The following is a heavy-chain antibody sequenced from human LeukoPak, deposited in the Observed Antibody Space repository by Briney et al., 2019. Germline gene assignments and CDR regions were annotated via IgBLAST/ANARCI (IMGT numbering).Heavy chain of an antibody. V-gene: IGHV4-4*07. Sequence: SETLSLTCTVAGGSLNNYHWTWIRQPAGKGLEWIGRIYLSGLSTSGSTNYNPSLSSRVTMPLDTSKKQFLLNLTSVTAADTAVYYCTRGYFDISGHNSCAPWGQGTLVTVSS. J-gene: IGHJ5*02. D-gene: IGHD3-22*01. CDR1: GGSLNNYH. CDR3: TRGYFDISGHNSCAP. CDR2: IYLSGLSTSGST.